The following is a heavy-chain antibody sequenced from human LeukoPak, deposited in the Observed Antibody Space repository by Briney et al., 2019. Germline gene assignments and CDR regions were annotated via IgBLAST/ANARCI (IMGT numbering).Heavy chain of an antibody. Sequence: ASVKVSCTASGYTFTSYDINWVRQATGQGLEWMGWMNPNSGNTGYAQKFQGRVTMTRNTSISTAYMELSSLRSEDTAVYYCARGPFTMVRGVSDYWGQGTLVTVSS. CDR1: GYTFTSYD. CDR3: ARGPFTMVRGVSDY. CDR2: MNPNSGNT. D-gene: IGHD3-10*01. V-gene: IGHV1-8*01. J-gene: IGHJ4*02.